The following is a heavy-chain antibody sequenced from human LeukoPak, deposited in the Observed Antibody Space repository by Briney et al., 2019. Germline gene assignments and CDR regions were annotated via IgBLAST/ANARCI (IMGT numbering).Heavy chain of an antibody. CDR3: AREADGSDY. J-gene: IGHJ4*02. D-gene: IGHD3-10*01. CDR2: ISYDGTNK. Sequence: GGSLRLSCAVSGLTFSNYAMNWVRQAPGKGLDWVSVISYDGTNKYYADSVKGRFTISRDNSKNTLYLQMYSLRAEDTAVYYCAREADGSDYWGQGTLVTVSS. V-gene: IGHV3-30-3*01. CDR1: GLTFSNYA.